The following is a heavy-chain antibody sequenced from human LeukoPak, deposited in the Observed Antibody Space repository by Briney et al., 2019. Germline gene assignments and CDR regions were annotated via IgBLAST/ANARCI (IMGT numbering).Heavy chain of an antibody. J-gene: IGHJ3*02. Sequence: SVKVSCKASGGTFSSYAISWVRQAPGQGLEWMGGIIPTFGTANYAQKFQGRVTITADESTSTAYMELSSLRSEDTAVYYCARFPTNYDFWSGYRGGAFDIWGQGTMVTVSS. CDR3: ARFPTNYDFWSGYRGGAFDI. D-gene: IGHD3-3*01. CDR2: IIPTFGTA. V-gene: IGHV1-69*13. CDR1: GGTFSSYA.